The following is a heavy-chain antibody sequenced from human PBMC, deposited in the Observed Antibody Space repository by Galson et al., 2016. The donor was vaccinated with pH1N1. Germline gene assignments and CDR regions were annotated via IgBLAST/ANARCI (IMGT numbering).Heavy chain of an antibody. V-gene: IGHV3-7*01. J-gene: IGHJ4*02. D-gene: IGHD6-13*01. CDR1: GFIFSDHW. Sequence: SLRLSCAASGFIFSDHWMSWVRQAPDKGLEWVANTNQDGSQKYYVDSVRGRFTISRDNAKNSVSLQMNSLRPDDKGVYYCVRAIGAAASFWGQGTLVTVSS. CDR2: TNQDGSQK. CDR3: VRAIGAAASF.